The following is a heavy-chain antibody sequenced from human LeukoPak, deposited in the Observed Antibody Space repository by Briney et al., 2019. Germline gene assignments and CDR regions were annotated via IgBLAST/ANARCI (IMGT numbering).Heavy chain of an antibody. V-gene: IGHV5-51*01. CDR2: IYPGDSDT. Sequence: GESLKISCKGSGYRFTSYWIGWVRQMPGKGLEWMGIIYPGDSDTRYSPSFQGQVTTSADKSISTAYLQWSSLKASDTAMYYCATTYSSSWYLEYFQHWGQGTLVTVSS. J-gene: IGHJ1*01. D-gene: IGHD6-13*01. CDR3: ATTYSSSWYLEYFQH. CDR1: GYRFTSYW.